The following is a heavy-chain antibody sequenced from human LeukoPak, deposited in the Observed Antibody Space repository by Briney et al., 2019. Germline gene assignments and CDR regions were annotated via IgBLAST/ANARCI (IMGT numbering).Heavy chain of an antibody. CDR1: GYTFTGYY. CDR3: ARRTEELVNDY. V-gene: IGHV1-2*02. D-gene: IGHD6-13*01. Sequence: ASVKVSCKASGYTFTGYYMHWVRQAPAQGLAWMGWINPNSGGTNYAQKFQGRVTMTRDTSISTAYMELSRLRSDDTAVYYCARRTEELVNDYWGQGTLVTVSS. CDR2: INPNSGGT. J-gene: IGHJ4*02.